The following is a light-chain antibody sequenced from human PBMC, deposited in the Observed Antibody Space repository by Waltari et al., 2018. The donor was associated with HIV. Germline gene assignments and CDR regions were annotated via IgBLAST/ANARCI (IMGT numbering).Light chain of an antibody. CDR3: QQTYTIPPT. CDR2: WAS. Sequence: DIVMTQSPASLAVSLGARAPIMCKSSQTVFYSSNNKNYFSWYQQKAGQPPKLIIYWASSRQSGVPDRFSGSGSGTDFTLTISSLQAEDVAVYFCQQTYTIPPTFGGGTKVEIK. J-gene: IGKJ4*01. CDR1: QTVFYSSNNKNY. V-gene: IGKV4-1*01.